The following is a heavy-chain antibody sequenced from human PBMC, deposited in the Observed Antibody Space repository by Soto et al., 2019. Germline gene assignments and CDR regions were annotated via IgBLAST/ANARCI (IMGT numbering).Heavy chain of an antibody. D-gene: IGHD3-3*02. CDR3: ARVAFSYFGMDV. J-gene: IGHJ6*02. CDR2: VFSSGST. Sequence: PSETRSLTCSVPGGAISSYYWSWVRQPAGKGLEWIGRVFSSGSTNYNASLKSRVTMSIDTSKNEVSLTLRSVTAADTGVYYCARVAFSYFGMDVWGPGTTVTVSS. CDR1: GGAISSYY. V-gene: IGHV4-4*07.